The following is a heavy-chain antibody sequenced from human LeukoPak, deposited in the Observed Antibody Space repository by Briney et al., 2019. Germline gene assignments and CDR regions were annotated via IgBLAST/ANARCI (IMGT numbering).Heavy chain of an antibody. J-gene: IGHJ4*02. CDR1: GFTFGDYA. CDR3: TRGGSGIPR. CDR2: IRKKSYGGTT. D-gene: IGHD3-10*01. V-gene: IGHV3-49*04. Sequence: GGSLRLSCTASGFTFGDYAMSWVRQAPGKGLEWVGFIRKKSYGGTTEYAASVKGRFTISRDDSKSTAYLQMNSLKTEDTAVYYCTRGGSGIPRWGQGTLVTVSS.